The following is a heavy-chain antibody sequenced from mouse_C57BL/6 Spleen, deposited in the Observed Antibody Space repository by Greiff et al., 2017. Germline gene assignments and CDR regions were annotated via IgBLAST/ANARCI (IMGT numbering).Heavy chain of an antibody. CDR1: GFPFSDYY. D-gene: IGHD1-1*01. Sequence: EVKLVESEGGLVQPGSSMKLSCTASGFPFSDYYMAWVRQVPEKGLEWVANINYDGSSTYYLDSLKSRFIISRDNAKNILYLQMSSLKSEDTATYYCARVGYYYGSSEAMDYWGQGTSVTVSS. J-gene: IGHJ4*01. CDR3: ARVGYYYGSSEAMDY. V-gene: IGHV5-16*01. CDR2: INYDGSST.